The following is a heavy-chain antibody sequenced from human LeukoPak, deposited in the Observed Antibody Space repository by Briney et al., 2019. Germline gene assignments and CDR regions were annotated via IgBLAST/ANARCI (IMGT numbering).Heavy chain of an antibody. CDR1: GYSISSGYY. CDR2: VYNSGST. Sequence: SEALSPTCAVSGYSISSGYYWGWIRQPPGKGLEGFGSVYNSGSTYYNPTLKSPVTMSVDTSKNQFSLKLSSVTTADTAVYYCARHQWELGAFDICGQGTMVTVFS. V-gene: IGHV4-38-2*01. D-gene: IGHD1-26*01. J-gene: IGHJ3*02. CDR3: ARHQWELGAFDI.